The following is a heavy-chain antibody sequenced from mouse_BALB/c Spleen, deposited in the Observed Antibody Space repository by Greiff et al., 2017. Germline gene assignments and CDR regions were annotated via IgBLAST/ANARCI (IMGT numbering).Heavy chain of an antibody. CDR3: TRSGRPPYFDH. D-gene: IGHD3-1*01. V-gene: IGHV1-15*01. J-gene: IGHJ2*01. CDR2: IDPETGGT. CDR1: GYTFTDYE. Sequence: VQLQQSGAELVRPGASVTLSCKASGYTFTDYEMHWVKQTPVHGLEWIGAIDPETGGTAYNQKFKGKATLTADKSSSTAYMELRSLTSEDSAVYYWTRSGRPPYFDHRGQGTTPTGAS.